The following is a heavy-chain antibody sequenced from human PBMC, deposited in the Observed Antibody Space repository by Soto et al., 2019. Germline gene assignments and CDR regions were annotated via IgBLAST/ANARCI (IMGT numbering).Heavy chain of an antibody. V-gene: IGHV4-59*01. J-gene: IGHJ4*02. CDR1: GGSISSNY. CDR3: ARYRREAVAGYTLDN. Sequence: ILSLTCTVSGGSISSNYWTWIRQPPGKGLEWIGYVYNSGSTNYNPSLKSRVTISEDTSKSQFSLKVNSMTAADTAVYYCARYRREAVAGYTLDNWGQGILVTVSS. CDR2: VYNSGST. D-gene: IGHD6-13*01.